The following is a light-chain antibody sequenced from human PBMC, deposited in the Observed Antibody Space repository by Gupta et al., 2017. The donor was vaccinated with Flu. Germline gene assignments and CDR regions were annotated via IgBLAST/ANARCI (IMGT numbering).Light chain of an antibody. Sequence: ESVLTQSPGTLSLSPGERATLSCRASHSVSSGYIVWYQQKAGQAPRLLMYGASSRATGIPDRFSGSGSGTDFTLTISRLEPEDFAVYYCQQYVSSPHSITFGQGTRLEIK. CDR1: HSVSSGY. CDR3: QQYVSSPHSIT. J-gene: IGKJ5*01. CDR2: GAS. V-gene: IGKV3-20*01.